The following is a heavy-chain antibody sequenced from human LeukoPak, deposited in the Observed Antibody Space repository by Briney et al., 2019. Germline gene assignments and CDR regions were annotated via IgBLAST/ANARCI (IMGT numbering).Heavy chain of an antibody. Sequence: PGGSLRLSCAASGFTFSSYEMNWVRQAPGKWLEWVSYISSSGSTIYYADSVKGRFTISRDNAKNSLYLQMNSLRAEDTAVYYCATGYSSGWYFYFQHWGQGSLVSVSS. CDR2: ISSSGSTI. CDR1: GFTFSSYE. D-gene: IGHD6-19*01. CDR3: ATGYSSGWYFYFQH. J-gene: IGHJ1*01. V-gene: IGHV3-48*03.